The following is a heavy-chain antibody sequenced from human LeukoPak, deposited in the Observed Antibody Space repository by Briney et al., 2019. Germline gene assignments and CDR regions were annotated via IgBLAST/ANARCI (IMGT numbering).Heavy chain of an antibody. V-gene: IGHV4-4*02. J-gene: IGHJ2*01. D-gene: IGHD4-17*01. CDR3: ARADYGDYYAFDL. Sequence: PSGTLSLTCAVSGGSISSNNWWSWVRQPPGKGLEWIGEIYHSGSTKYNPSLNSRVTMSVDTSKNQFSLKLNSVTAADTAVYYCARADYGDYYAFDLWGRGTLVTVSS. CDR1: GGSISSNNW. CDR2: IYHSGST.